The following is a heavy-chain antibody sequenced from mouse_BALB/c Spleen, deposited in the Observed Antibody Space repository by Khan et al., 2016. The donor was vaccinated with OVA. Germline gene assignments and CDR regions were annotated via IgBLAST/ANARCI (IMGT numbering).Heavy chain of an antibody. J-gene: IGHJ4*01. D-gene: IGHD2-14*01. V-gene: IGHV2-6-4*01. CDR3: ARAYYRYDGYYAMDY. CDR2: IWGGGGT. CDR1: GFSLSRYN. Sequence: VQLQESGPGLVAPSQSLSITCTVSGFSLSRYNIHWVRQPPGKGLEWLGMIWGGGGTDYNSTLKSRLNISKDNSKSQVFLQMNSLQTDDTAMYYCARAYYRYDGYYAMDYWGQGTSVTVSS.